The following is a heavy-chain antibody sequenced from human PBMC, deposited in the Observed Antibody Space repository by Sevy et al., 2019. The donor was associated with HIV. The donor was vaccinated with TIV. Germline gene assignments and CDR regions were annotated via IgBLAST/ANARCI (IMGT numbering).Heavy chain of an antibody. CDR1: GYTFTGYY. CDR3: AGEPKNFGGVIIPVGEGRRGGGNY. CDR2: IDPNSGGT. V-gene: IGHV1-2*06. D-gene: IGHD3-3*01. Sequence: ASVKVSCKASGYTFTGYYIHWVRQAPGQGLEWMGRIDPNSGGTDHAQKFQGRVTMTRDTSISTAYMELNRLTSDDTAVYYCAGEPKNFGGVIIPVGEGRRGGGNYWGQGTLVTVSS. J-gene: IGHJ4*02.